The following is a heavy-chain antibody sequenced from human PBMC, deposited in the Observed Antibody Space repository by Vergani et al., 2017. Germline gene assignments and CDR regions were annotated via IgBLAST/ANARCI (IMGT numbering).Heavy chain of an antibody. D-gene: IGHD6-13*01. J-gene: IGHJ6*03. CDR2: IYYSGST. Sequence: QLQLQESGPGLVKPSETLSLTCTVSGGSISSSSYYWGWIRQPPGKGLEWIGSIYYSGSTYYNPSLKSRVTISVDTSKNQFSLKLSSVTAADTAVYYCARLSYPYSSSAYYYYYYYMDVWGKGTTVTVSS. CDR3: ARLSYPYSSSAYYYYYYYMDV. V-gene: IGHV4-39*01. CDR1: GGSISSSSYY.